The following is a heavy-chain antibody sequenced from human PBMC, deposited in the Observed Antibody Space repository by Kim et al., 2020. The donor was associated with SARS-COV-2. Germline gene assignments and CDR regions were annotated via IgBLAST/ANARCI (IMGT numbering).Heavy chain of an antibody. CDR2: INHSGST. D-gene: IGHD3-9*01. Sequence: SETLSLTCAVYGGSFSGYYWSWIRQPPGKGLEWIGEINHSGSTNYNPSLKSRVTISVDTSKNQFSLKLSSVTAADTAVYYCARGQKRYFDWLFSDAFDI. CDR3: ARGQKRYFDWLFSDAFDI. J-gene: IGHJ3*02. V-gene: IGHV4-34*01. CDR1: GGSFSGYY.